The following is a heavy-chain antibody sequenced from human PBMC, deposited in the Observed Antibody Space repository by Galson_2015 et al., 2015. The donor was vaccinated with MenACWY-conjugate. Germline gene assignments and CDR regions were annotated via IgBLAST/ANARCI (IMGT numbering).Heavy chain of an antibody. D-gene: IGHD4-23*01. CDR1: GGSIESKTFY. CDR2: IYFSGST. CDR3: ARRSARLTLGAFDI. J-gene: IGHJ3*02. V-gene: IGHV4-39*01. Sequence: SETLSLTCTVSGGSIESKTFYWGWIRQPPGKGLEWIGSIYFSGSTYYNSSLKSRVTISVDTSKNQFSLKVNSVTAADTALYYCARRSARLTLGAFDIWGQGTMVTVSS.